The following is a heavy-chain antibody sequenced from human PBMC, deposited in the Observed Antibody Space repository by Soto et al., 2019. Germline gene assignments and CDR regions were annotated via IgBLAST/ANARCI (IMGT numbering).Heavy chain of an antibody. D-gene: IGHD7-27*01. J-gene: IGHJ4*02. V-gene: IGHV3-30*18. CDR1: GFTFSSYG. CDR3: AKQQGIDY. CDR2: ISYDGSNK. Sequence: GSLRLSCAASGFTFSSYGMHWVRQAPGKGLEWVAVISYDGSNKYYADSVKGRFTISRDNSKNTLYLQMNSLRAEDTAVYYCAKQQGIDYWGQGTLVTVSS.